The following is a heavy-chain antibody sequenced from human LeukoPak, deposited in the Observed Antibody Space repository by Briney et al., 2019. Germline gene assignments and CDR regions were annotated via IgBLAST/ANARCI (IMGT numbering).Heavy chain of an antibody. CDR1: GYTFTSYA. D-gene: IGHD4-17*01. Sequence: ASVKVSCEASGYTFTSYAMHWVRQAPGQRLEWMGWINAGNGNTKYSQEFQGRVTITRDTSASTAYMELSSLRSEDMAVYYCARALYGDYFPYFDYWGQGTLVTVSS. V-gene: IGHV1-3*03. CDR2: INAGNGNT. CDR3: ARALYGDYFPYFDY. J-gene: IGHJ4*02.